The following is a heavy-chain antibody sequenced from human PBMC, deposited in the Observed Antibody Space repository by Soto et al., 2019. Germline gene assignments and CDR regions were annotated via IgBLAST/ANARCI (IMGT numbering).Heavy chain of an antibody. CDR3: AREVLWSRYFDY. V-gene: IGHV3-30-3*01. J-gene: IGHJ4*02. D-gene: IGHD3-10*01. CDR1: GFIFSNYV. CDR2: MSYDGTTK. Sequence: SLRLSCAASGFIFSNYVMYWVRQAPGKGLEWVAFMSYDGTTKSYADTVKGRFTISRDSSQNTLYLQMNSLRPEDTGVYYCAREVLWSRYFDYWGQGTLVTSPQ.